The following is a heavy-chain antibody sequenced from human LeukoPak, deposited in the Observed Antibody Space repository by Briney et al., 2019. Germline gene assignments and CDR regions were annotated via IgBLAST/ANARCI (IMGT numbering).Heavy chain of an antibody. CDR3: ARRYYDSSGYFNAFDI. CDR2: INPSGGST. D-gene: IGHD3-22*01. CDR1: RYTFTSYY. V-gene: IGHV1-46*01. J-gene: IGHJ3*02. Sequence: ASVKVSCKASRYTFTSYYMHWVRQAPGQGLEWMGIINPSGGSTSYAQKFQGRVTITADKSTSTAYMELSSLRSEDTAVYYCARRYYDSSGYFNAFDIWGQGTMVTVSS.